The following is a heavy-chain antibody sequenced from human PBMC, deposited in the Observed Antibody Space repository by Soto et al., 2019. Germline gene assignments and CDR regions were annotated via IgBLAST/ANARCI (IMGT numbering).Heavy chain of an antibody. Sequence: GGSLRLSCAASGFTFKNDAMTWVRQAPGQGLEWVAGISGSGFGIYYADSVKGRLTISRDNLKNTLYLQMNNLTVEDTAVYYCARAQDSVCGVVNGGSSLDVWGHGTTVTVSS. CDR3: ARAQDSVCGVVNGGSSLDV. CDR2: ISGSGFGI. D-gene: IGHD3-3*01. J-gene: IGHJ6*02. CDR1: GFTFKNDA. V-gene: IGHV3-23*01.